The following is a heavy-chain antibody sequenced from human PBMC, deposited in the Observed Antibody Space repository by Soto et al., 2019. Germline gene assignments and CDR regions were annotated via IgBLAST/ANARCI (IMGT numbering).Heavy chain of an antibody. CDR1: GFTFSAYD. Sequence: EVQLVESGGALVQPGGSLRLSCAASGFTFSAYDMHWVRQPTGKGLEWVSAIGTQHDTYYPDSVKGRFTISRENAKNSLYLQMNSLRTGDTAVYYCARQASYWHGGGGWFDPWGQGTLVTASS. J-gene: IGHJ5*02. CDR3: ARQASYWHGGGGWFDP. V-gene: IGHV3-13*01. D-gene: IGHD2-8*02. CDR2: IGTQHDT.